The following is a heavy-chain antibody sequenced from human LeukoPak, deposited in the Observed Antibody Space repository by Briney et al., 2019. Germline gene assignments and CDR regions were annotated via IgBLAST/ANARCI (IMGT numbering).Heavy chain of an antibody. J-gene: IGHJ4*02. Sequence: SETLSLTCTVSGGSMTNYYWTWVRQSPGKGLEWIGYIYYSGSTNYNPSLKSRVTISVDTSKNQFSLKLSSVTAADTAVYYCARQEGYCSGGSCSPRFRFDYWGQGTLVTVSS. CDR1: GGSMTNYY. CDR2: IYYSGST. CDR3: ARQEGYCSGGSCSPRFRFDY. V-gene: IGHV4-59*08. D-gene: IGHD2-15*01.